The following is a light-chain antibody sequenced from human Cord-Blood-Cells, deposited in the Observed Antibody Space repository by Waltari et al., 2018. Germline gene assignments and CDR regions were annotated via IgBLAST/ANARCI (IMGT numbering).Light chain of an antibody. CDR2: GAS. V-gene: IGKV3-20*01. CDR1: QSVSSSY. CDR3: QQYGSSPRTLT. J-gene: IGKJ4*01. Sequence: IVLTQSPGTLSLSPGERATLSCRASQSVSSSYLAWYQQKPGQAPRLLIYGASSRATCIPDRFRGRWSGKDFTPPNSRLEAEDFAVYYCQQYGSSPRTLTFGGGTKVEIK.